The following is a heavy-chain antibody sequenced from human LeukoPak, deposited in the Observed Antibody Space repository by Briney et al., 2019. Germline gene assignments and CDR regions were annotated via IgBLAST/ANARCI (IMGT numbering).Heavy chain of an antibody. J-gene: IGHJ4*02. CDR3: ARQGYTYGYDY. D-gene: IGHD5-18*01. V-gene: IGHV5-51*01. CDR2: IYPGASDT. Sequence: GESLKISCKGSGRSFTTYWIGWVRQLPGNGLEWMGIIYPGASDTRYSPSFQGQVTISADKSISTAYLQWSSLKASDTAMYYCARQGYTYGYDYWGQGTLVTVSS. CDR1: GRSFTTYW.